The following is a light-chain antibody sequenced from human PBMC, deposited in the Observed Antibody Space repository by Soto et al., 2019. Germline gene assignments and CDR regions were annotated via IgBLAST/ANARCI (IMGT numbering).Light chain of an antibody. CDR2: AAS. Sequence: DIQLTQSPSFLSASVGDRVTITCRASQGISSYLAWYQQKPGKAPELLIYAASSLQSGVPSRFSGSGSGTEFTLTLSSLQPEDFATYYCQQLNSYPPFTFGPGTKVDIK. V-gene: IGKV1-9*01. CDR1: QGISSY. J-gene: IGKJ3*01. CDR3: QQLNSYPPFT.